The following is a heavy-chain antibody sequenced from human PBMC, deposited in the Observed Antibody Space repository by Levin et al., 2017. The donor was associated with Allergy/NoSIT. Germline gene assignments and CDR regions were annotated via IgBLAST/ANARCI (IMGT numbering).Heavy chain of an antibody. D-gene: IGHD3-22*01. V-gene: IGHV3-21*01. CDR2: IGRGSSSV. J-gene: IGHJ5*01. Sequence: TPGGSLRLSCAVSGFTFSTFAMNWVRQAPGKGLEWVSSIGRGSSSVNYADSVRGRFTISRDNAKNSLYLQMNSLRAEDTAVYYCARGVGDSSGYNNWFDSWGQGTLVTVSS. CDR3: ARGVGDSSGYNNWFDS. CDR1: GFTFSTFA.